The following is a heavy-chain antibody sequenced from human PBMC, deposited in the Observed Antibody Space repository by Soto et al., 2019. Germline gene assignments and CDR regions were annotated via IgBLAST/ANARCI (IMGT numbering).Heavy chain of an antibody. CDR2: ISSSSSYI. Sequence: PGGSLRLSCAASGFTFSSYSMNWVRQAPGKGLEWVSSISSSSSYIYYADSVKGRFTISRDNAKNSLYLQMNSLRAEDTAVYYCASRGGPLSKSTNWFDPWGQGTLVTVSS. J-gene: IGHJ5*02. V-gene: IGHV3-21*01. CDR1: GFTFSSYS. D-gene: IGHD4-4*01. CDR3: ASRGGPLSKSTNWFDP.